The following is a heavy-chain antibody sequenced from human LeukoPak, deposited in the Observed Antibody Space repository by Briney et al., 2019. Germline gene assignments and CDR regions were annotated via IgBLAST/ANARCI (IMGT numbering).Heavy chain of an antibody. CDR2: ISGSGGTT. CDR3: AKDRCSSTNCLYGMDV. D-gene: IGHD2-2*01. Sequence: PGGSLRLSCAASGFTFSSYAMSWVRQAPGKGLEWVAVISGSGGTTYYADSVKGRFTISRDNSKNTVDLQMEGLRAEDTAIYYCAKDRCSSTNCLYGMDVWGQGTTVTVSS. V-gene: IGHV3-23*01. J-gene: IGHJ6*02. CDR1: GFTFSSYA.